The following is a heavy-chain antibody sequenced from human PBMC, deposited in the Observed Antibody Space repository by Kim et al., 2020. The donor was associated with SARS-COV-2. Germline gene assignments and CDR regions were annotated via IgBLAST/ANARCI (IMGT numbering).Heavy chain of an antibody. CDR2: IHESGST. J-gene: IGHJ3*01. V-gene: IGHV4-34*01. D-gene: IGHD3-10*01. Sequence: SETLSLTCAVYDGSFSDFWSWIRQPPGKGLEWIGEIHESGSTNYNPSLMSRVSMSVDTSKSQFSLRLTSVAAADTAVYYCARAAFIMVRGVTITQRVGFDVWGQGTMVTVSS. CDR3: ARAAFIMVRGVTITQRVGFDV. CDR1: DGSFSDF.